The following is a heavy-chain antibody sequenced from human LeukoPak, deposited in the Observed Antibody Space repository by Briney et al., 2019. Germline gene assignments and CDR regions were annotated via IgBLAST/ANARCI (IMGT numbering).Heavy chain of an antibody. CDR2: IYYSGST. J-gene: IGHJ4*02. CDR1: GGSISSYY. D-gene: IGHD2-15*01. V-gene: IGHV4-59*01. Sequence: SETLSLTCTVSGGSISSYYWSWIRQPPGKGLEWIGYIYYSGSTNYNPSLKSRVTISVDTSKNQFSLKLSSVTAADTAVYYCARGGGCSGGSCYLFDYWGQGTLVTVSP. CDR3: ARGGGCSGGSCYLFDY.